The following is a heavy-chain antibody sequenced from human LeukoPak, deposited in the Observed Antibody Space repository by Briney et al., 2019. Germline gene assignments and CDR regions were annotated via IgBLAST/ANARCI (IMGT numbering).Heavy chain of an antibody. V-gene: IGHV3-30*04. J-gene: IGHJ4*02. CDR3: ARRSGIAVAGAFDY. D-gene: IGHD6-19*01. CDR1: GFTLSNSA. Sequence: GGSLRLSCEASGFTLSNSAMHWVRQAPGKGLEWVAVISYDGSNKYYADSVKGRFTISRDNSKNTLYLQMNSLRAEDTAVYYCARRSGIAVAGAFDYWGQGTLVTVSS. CDR2: ISYDGSNK.